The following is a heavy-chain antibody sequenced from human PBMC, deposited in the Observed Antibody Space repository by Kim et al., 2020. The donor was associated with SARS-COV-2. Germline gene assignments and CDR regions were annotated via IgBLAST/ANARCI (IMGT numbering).Heavy chain of an antibody. V-gene: IGHV1-18*04. J-gene: IGHJ4*02. CDR2: INPDNGNT. D-gene: IGHD2-15*01. CDR1: GYTFTDYC. CDR3: ARGLNTKIVVEY. Sequence: ASVKVSCKASGYTFTDYCISWVRQAPGQGLEWMGLINPDNGNTNYAQKLQGRVTMTTDTSTSTAYMELMSLRSEDTAMYYCARGLNTKIVVEYWCQGTLV.